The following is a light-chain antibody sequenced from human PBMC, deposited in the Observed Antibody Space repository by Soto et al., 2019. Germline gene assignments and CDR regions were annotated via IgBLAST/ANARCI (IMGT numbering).Light chain of an antibody. J-gene: IGLJ1*01. CDR1: SSNIGAGYD. CDR3: QSYDSSLSRV. V-gene: IGLV1-40*01. Sequence: QSVLTQPPSVSGAPGQKITISCTGSSSNIGAGYDVHWYRQFPGAAPKLLISGDNNRPSGVPDRFSGSKSGTSASLAITGRQAEDEADYYCQSYDSSLSRVFGTGTKLTVL. CDR2: GDN.